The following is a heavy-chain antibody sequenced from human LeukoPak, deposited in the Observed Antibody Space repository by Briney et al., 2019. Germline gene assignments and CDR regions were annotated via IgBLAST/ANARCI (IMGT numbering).Heavy chain of an antibody. J-gene: IGHJ6*02. CDR3: ARDDDYFDSNYYGMDF. V-gene: IGHV1-18*01. CDR2: ISTYNGDT. CDR1: GYTFNRYG. Sequence: ASVKVFCKASGYTFNRYGFSWVRQAPGQGLEWMGWISTYNGDTNYAQKVQDRVTMTRDTSTSTAYMELRSLRSDDTAVYYCARDDDYFDSNYYGMDFWGQGTTVIVSS. D-gene: IGHD3-22*01.